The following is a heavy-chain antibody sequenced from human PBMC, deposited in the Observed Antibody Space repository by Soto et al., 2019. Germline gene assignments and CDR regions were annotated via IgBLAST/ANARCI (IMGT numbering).Heavy chain of an antibody. CDR2: MNPNSGNT. Sequence: XSVKVSCQASVYTFTSYDINWVRQATGQGLEWMGWMNPNSGNTGYAQKFQGRVTMTRNTSISTAYMELSSLRSEDTAVYYCARYTTYYYDSSGYHASFDHWGQGPLVTVSS. CDR3: ARYTTYYYDSSGYHASFDH. D-gene: IGHD3-22*01. J-gene: IGHJ5*02. CDR1: VYTFTSYD. V-gene: IGHV1-8*01.